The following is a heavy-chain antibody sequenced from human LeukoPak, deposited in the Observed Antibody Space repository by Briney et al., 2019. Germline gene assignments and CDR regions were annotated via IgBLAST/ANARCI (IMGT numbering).Heavy chain of an antibody. Sequence: SETLSLNCAVYGGSLSGYYWSWIRQPRGKGLEWIGGINHSGSTNYNPSLKSRVTISVDTSKNQFSLKLSSVTAADTAVYYCARFPYNWNWDHDAFDIWGQGTMVTVSS. V-gene: IGHV4-34*01. CDR2: INHSGST. CDR3: ARFPYNWNWDHDAFDI. J-gene: IGHJ3*02. D-gene: IGHD1-7*01. CDR1: GGSLSGYY.